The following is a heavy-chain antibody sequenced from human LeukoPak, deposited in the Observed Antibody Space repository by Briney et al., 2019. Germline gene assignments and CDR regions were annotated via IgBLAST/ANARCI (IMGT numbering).Heavy chain of an antibody. V-gene: IGHV4-39*01. CDR1: GGSISSSSYY. CDR3: ARGGVAVAAIDY. Sequence: SETLSLTCTVSGGSISSSSYYWGWIRQPPGKGLGWIGSIYYSGSTYYNPSLKSRVTISVDTSKNQFSLKLSSVTAADTAVYYCARGGVAVAAIDYWGQGTLVTVSS. D-gene: IGHD6-19*01. CDR2: IYYSGST. J-gene: IGHJ4*02.